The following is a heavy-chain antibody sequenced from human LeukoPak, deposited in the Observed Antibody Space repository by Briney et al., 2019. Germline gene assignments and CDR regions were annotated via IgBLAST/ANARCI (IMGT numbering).Heavy chain of an antibody. CDR1: GGSISSSSYY. CDR3: ARHQDLKSKYYHDSSGPYNWFDP. V-gene: IGHV4-39*01. Sequence: PSETLSLTCTVSGGSISSSSYYWGWIRQPPGKGLEWIGSIYYSGSTYYNPSLKSRVTISVDTSKNQFSLKLSSVTAADTAVYYCARHQDLKSKYYHDSSGPYNWFDPWGQGTLVTVSS. J-gene: IGHJ5*02. D-gene: IGHD3-22*01. CDR2: IYYSGST.